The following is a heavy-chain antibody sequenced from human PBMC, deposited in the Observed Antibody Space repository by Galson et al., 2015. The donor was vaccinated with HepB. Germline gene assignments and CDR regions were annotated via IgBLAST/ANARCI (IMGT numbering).Heavy chain of an antibody. D-gene: IGHD3-9*01. J-gene: IGHJ6*02. Sequence: SLRLSCAASGFTFSSYAMSWVRQAPGKGLEWVSAISGSGGSTYYADSVKGRFTISRDNSKNTLYLQMNSLRAEDTAVYYCAKTYYDILTGYSGNDYYGMDVWGQGTTVTVSS. V-gene: IGHV3-23*01. CDR1: GFTFSSYA. CDR3: AKTYYDILTGYSGNDYYGMDV. CDR2: ISGSGGST.